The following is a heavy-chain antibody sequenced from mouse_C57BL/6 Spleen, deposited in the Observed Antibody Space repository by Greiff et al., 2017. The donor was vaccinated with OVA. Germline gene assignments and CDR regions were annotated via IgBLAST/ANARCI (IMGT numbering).Heavy chain of an antibody. Sequence: VQLQQPGPELVKPGASVKLSCKASGYTFTSYWMHWVKQRPGQGLEWIGNINPSNGGTNYYEKFTSTATLTVDKASSTAYMQLSSLTSEESAVYDSARSTCYSNYFDYWGQGTTLTVSS. D-gene: IGHD2-5*01. J-gene: IGHJ2*01. CDR2: INPSNGGT. CDR3: ARSTCYSNYFDY. CDR1: GYTFTSYW. V-gene: IGHV1-53*01.